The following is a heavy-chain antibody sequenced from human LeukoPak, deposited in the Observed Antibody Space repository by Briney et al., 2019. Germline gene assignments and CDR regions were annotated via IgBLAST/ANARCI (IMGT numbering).Heavy chain of an antibody. CDR2: INQDGSER. V-gene: IGHV3-7*01. J-gene: IGHJ3*01. CDR3: ARKGSYLDGVDF. Sequence: PGGSLRLSCAVSGFTFSNYWMSWVRQAPAKGLEWVAYINQDGSERYYVDSMKGRFTISRDNAEKSLFLQMNNLRVDATAPYYCARKGSYLDGVDFWGQGTLVTVAS. D-gene: IGHD1-26*01. CDR1: GFTFSNYW.